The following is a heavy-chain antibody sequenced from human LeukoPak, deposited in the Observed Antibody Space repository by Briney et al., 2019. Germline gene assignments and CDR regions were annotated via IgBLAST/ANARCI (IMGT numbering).Heavy chain of an antibody. J-gene: IGHJ4*02. CDR2: IYYSGNT. V-gene: IGHV4-59*01. CDR3: VRSDDFWSGYYGY. CDR1: GGSISSYY. D-gene: IGHD3-3*01. Sequence: SETLSLTCTVSGGSISSYYWSWIRQPPGKGLEWIGYIYYSGNTNYNPSLKSRVTISVDTSKNQFSLKLSSVTAADTAVYYCVRSDDFWSGYYGYWGQGTLVTVSS.